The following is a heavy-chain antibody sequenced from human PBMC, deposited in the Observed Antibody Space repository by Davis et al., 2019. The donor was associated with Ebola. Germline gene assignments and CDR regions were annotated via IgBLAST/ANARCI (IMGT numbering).Heavy chain of an antibody. CDR1: GFIFSSYT. J-gene: IGHJ4*02. CDR3: AKDRGMVATFIPASHDV. Sequence: GESLKISCAASGFIFSSYTMNWVRQAPGKGLEWVSSISVSSGYIYYEDSVKGRFTISRDNAKNSLFLQMNSLRAEDTAVYYCAKDRGMVATFIPASHDVWGQGTLVTVSS. D-gene: IGHD5-12*01. CDR2: ISVSSGYI. V-gene: IGHV3-21*01.